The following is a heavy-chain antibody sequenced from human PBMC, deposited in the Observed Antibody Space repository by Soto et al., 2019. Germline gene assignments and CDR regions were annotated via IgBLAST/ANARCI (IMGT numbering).Heavy chain of an antibody. CDR2: ISGSGGST. CDR1: GFTFSSYA. D-gene: IGHD3-22*01. CDR3: AKQVTMIVVVAFDY. Sequence: PGGSLRFSCAASGFTFSSYAMSWVRQAPGKGLEWVSAISGSGGSTYYADSVKGRFTISRDNSKNTLYLQMNSLRAEDTAVYYCAKQVTMIVVVAFDYWGQGTLVTVSS. V-gene: IGHV3-23*01. J-gene: IGHJ4*02.